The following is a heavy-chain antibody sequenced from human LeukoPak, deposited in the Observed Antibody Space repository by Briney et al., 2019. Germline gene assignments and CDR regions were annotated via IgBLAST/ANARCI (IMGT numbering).Heavy chain of an antibody. D-gene: IGHD4-17*01. J-gene: IGHJ4*02. V-gene: IGHV3-23*01. CDR2: ISGSGGST. CDR3: AKGRHDYGAHNLDY. Sequence: GSLRLSCAASGFTFSSYAMSWVRQAPGKGLEWVSAISGSGGSTYYADSVKGRFTISRDNSKNTLYLQMNSLRAEDTAVYYCAKGRHDYGAHNLDYWGQGTLVTVSS. CDR1: GFTFSSYA.